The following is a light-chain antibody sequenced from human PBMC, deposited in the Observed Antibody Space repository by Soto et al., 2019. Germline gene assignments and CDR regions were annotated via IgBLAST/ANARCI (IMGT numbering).Light chain of an antibody. V-gene: IGLV2-18*02. CDR1: SSDVGSYNR. J-gene: IGLJ1*01. CDR3: SSYTSSSTYV. CDR2: EVS. Sequence: QSVLTQPPPLSGSPGQSVTISFPGTSSDVGSYNRVSWYQQPPGTAPKLMIYEVSNRPSGVPDRFSGSKSGNTASLTISGLQAEDGADYYCSSYTSSSTYVFGTGTKVTVL.